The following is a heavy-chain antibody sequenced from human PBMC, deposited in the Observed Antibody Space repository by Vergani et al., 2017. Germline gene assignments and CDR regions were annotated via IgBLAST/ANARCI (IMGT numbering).Heavy chain of an antibody. D-gene: IGHD5-24*01. J-gene: IGHJ4*02. CDR3: ARTRVGLDGYNPFDY. V-gene: IGHV3-11*05. CDR1: GFTFSDYY. CDR2: ISSSSSYT. Sequence: QVQLVESGGGLVKPGGSLRLSCAASGFTFSDYYMSWIRQAPGKGLEWVSYISSSSSYTNYADSVKGRFTISRDNAKNSLYLQMNSLRAEDTAVYYCARTRVGLDGYNPFDYWGQGTLVTVSS.